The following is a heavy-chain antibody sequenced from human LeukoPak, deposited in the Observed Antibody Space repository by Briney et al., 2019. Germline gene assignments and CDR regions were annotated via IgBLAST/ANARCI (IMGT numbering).Heavy chain of an antibody. Sequence: GGSLRLSCAASGFTFSSYSMNWVRQAPGKGLEWVSDISSSSSTIYYADSVKGRFTISGDNAKNSLYLQMNSLRAEDTAVYYCAELGITMIGGVWGKGTTVTISS. V-gene: IGHV3-48*04. CDR1: GFTFSSYS. CDR3: AELGITMIGGV. CDR2: ISSSSSTI. J-gene: IGHJ6*04. D-gene: IGHD3-10*02.